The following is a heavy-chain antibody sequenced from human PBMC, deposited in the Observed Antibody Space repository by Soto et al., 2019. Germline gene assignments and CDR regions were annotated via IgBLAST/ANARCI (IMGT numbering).Heavy chain of an antibody. CDR3: ARQNPYGDFGGWFDP. D-gene: IGHD4-17*01. V-gene: IGHV4-39*01. CDR1: GGSITSSDYY. Sequence: QLQLQESSPGLVKPSAALSLTCTVSGGSITSSDYYWVWIRQPPGKGLEWIGNIYFRGKTYSNPSLRSRFTMSVDTSTNQCSLKVTSVTTAATVLYFCARQNPYGDFGGWFDPWGHGTLVIVSS. CDR2: IYFRGKT. J-gene: IGHJ5*02.